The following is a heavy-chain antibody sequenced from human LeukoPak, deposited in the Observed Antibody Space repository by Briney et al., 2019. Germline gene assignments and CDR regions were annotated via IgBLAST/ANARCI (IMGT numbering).Heavy chain of an antibody. Sequence: SETLSLTCTVSGGSINSGDYYWSWIRQPPGKGLEWIGYIYYSGSTYYNPSLKSRVTISVDTSKNQFSLKLSPVTAADTAVYYCARAATVTTFLPYYYYGMDVWGQGTTVTVSS. CDR1: GGSINSGDYY. CDR3: ARAATVTTFLPYYYYGMDV. D-gene: IGHD4-17*01. CDR2: IYYSGST. V-gene: IGHV4-30-4*01. J-gene: IGHJ6*02.